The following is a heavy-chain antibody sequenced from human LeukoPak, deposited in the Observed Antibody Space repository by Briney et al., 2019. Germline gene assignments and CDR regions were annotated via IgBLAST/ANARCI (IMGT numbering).Heavy chain of an antibody. CDR2: ISESGDST. J-gene: IGHJ4*02. CDR1: GFTFSSYS. D-gene: IGHD3/OR15-3a*01. Sequence: GGSLRLSCAASGFTFSSYSMSWIRQAPGKGLQWVSGISESGDSTHYADSVKGRFTISRDNFKKALYLQMDSLRAEDTAVYYCAKEWTKSDYWGQGTLVTVSS. V-gene: IGHV3-23*01. CDR3: AKEWTKSDY.